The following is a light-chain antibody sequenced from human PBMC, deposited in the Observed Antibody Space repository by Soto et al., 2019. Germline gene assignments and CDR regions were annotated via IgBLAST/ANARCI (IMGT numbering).Light chain of an antibody. CDR1: QSVSSSY. V-gene: IGKV3-20*01. Sequence: EIVLTQSPGTLSLSPGERAPLSCRASQSVSSSYLAWYQQKPGQAPRILNYGASSRATGMPDRFSGSGSGTDFTLTISRLERKDCRVYYCQQYGSSPRYTFGQGTKVEVK. CDR2: GAS. J-gene: IGKJ2*01. CDR3: QQYGSSPRYT.